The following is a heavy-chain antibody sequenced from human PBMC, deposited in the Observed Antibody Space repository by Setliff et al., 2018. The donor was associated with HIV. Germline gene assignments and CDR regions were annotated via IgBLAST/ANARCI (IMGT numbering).Heavy chain of an antibody. CDR1: VVSVGSGDYY. V-gene: IGHV4-31*03. D-gene: IGHD6-6*01. J-gene: IGHJ4*02. Sequence: PSETLSLTCSVSVVSVGSGDYYWHWIRQHPEKALEWIGYIFHSGDTYYNPSLKSRISMSVDTSKNQVSLELTSLTAADTAVYYCATRPRIAARPFDYWGQGMLVTVSS. CDR3: ATRPRIAARPFDY. CDR2: IFHSGDT.